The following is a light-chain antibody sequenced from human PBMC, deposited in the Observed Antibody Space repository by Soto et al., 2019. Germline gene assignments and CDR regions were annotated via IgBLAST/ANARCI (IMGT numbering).Light chain of an antibody. CDR2: WAS. CDR3: QQYYGSPPRT. Sequence: DIVMTQSPDSLAVSLGERATINCKSSQSVLYSSNNKNYLAWYQQKPGQPPKLLISWASTRESGVPDRFSGSGSGTDFTLTISRLQAEDVAVYDCQQYYGSPPRTFGQGTKVEIK. J-gene: IGKJ1*01. V-gene: IGKV4-1*01. CDR1: QSVLYSSNNKNY.